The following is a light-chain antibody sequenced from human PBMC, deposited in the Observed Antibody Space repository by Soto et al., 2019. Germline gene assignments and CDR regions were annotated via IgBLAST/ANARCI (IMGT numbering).Light chain of an antibody. J-gene: IGLJ3*02. CDR3: ATWDDSLNAWV. CDR2: GNH. Sequence: QSVLTQPPSASGTPGQKVTISCSGSSSNIGISTVNWYQVLQGTAPKLLIFGNHQRPSGVPDRISGSKSGTSASLAISGLQSEDEADYFCATWDDSLNAWVFGGETKLTVL. CDR1: SSNIGIST. V-gene: IGLV1-44*01.